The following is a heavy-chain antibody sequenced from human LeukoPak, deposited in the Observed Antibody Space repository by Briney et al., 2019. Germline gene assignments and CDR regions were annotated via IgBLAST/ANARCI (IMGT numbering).Heavy chain of an antibody. J-gene: IGHJ4*02. CDR1: GGSFSGYY. D-gene: IGHD4-17*01. Sequence: SETLSLTCAAYGGSFSGYYWSWIRQPPGKGLEWIGEINHSGSTNYSPSLKSRVTISVDTSKNQFSLKLSSVTAADTAVYYCASDYGEGEYWGQGTLVTVSS. V-gene: IGHV4-34*01. CDR3: ASDYGEGEY. CDR2: INHSGST.